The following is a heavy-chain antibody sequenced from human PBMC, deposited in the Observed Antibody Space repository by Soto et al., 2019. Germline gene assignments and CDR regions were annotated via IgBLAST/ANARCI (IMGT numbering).Heavy chain of an antibody. J-gene: IGHJ6*01. V-gene: IGHV2-26*01. CDR3: ARFQGFSSGLYWGVDCSFVMDV. D-gene: IGHD6-19*01. Sequence: SGPTLVNPTETLTLTCTVSGFSLSNARMGVSWIRQPPGKALECLAHIFSNDEKSYSTSLKSRLTISKDTSKSQVVLTMTNMDPVDRATYFCARFQGFSSGLYWGVDCSFVMDVWG. CDR1: GFSLSNARMG. CDR2: IFSNDEK.